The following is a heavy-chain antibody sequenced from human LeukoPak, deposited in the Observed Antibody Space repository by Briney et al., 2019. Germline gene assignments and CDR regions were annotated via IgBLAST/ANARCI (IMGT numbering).Heavy chain of an antibody. J-gene: IGHJ6*03. CDR2: INHSGST. V-gene: IGHV4-39*07. D-gene: IGHD6-13*01. Sequence: PSETLSLTCTVSGGSISSSSYYWGWIRQPPGKGLEWIGEINHSGSTNYNPSLKSRVTISVDTSKNQFSLKLSSVTAADTAVYYCARGTSYLPSYSSSIWYYYYYYMDVWGKGTTVTVSS. CDR3: ARGTSYLPSYSSSIWYYYYYYMDV. CDR1: GGSISSSSYY.